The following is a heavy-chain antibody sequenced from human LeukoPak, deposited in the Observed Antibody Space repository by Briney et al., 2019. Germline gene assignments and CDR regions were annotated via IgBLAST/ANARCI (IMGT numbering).Heavy chain of an antibody. D-gene: IGHD2-2*01. J-gene: IGHJ3*02. CDR2: IYTSGST. V-gene: IGHV4-61*02. Sequence: PSETLSLTCTVSGGSINSGSYYWNWIRQPAGEGLEWIGRIYTSGSTNYNPSLKSRVTISVDTSKNQFSLKLSSVTAADTAVYYCARHRPGRYCSSTSCPAGAFDIWGQGTMVTVSS. CDR1: GGSINSGSYY. CDR3: ARHRPGRYCSSTSCPAGAFDI.